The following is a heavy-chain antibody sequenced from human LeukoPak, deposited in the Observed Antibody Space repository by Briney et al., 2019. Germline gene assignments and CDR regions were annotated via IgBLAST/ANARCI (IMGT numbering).Heavy chain of an antibody. CDR3: AKRGAYDNRYFDY. J-gene: IGHJ4*02. V-gene: IGHV3-23*01. CDR1: GITVSSYA. D-gene: IGHD3-22*01. CDR2: ITTSGDNT. Sequence: GGSLRLPCAASGITVSSYAMSWVRQAPGKGLDWVSSITTSGDNTYYADSVKGRFTISRDNSKNTLCLQMNSLRAEDTAVYYCAKRGAYDNRYFDYWGQGTLVTVSS.